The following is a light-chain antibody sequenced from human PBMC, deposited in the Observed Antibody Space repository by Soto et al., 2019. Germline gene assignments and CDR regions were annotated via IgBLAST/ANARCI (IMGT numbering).Light chain of an antibody. V-gene: IGLV2-14*01. CDR3: ISYASLNTYV. Sequence: QSARTQPASVSGSAGQSITISCTGTSSYVGGYDYVSWYQQHPGKAPKLMIYDVTNRPSGVSNRFSGSKSGNTASLTISGLQAEDEADYYCISYASLNTYVFGTGTKVTVL. CDR1: SSYVGGYDY. CDR2: DVT. J-gene: IGLJ1*01.